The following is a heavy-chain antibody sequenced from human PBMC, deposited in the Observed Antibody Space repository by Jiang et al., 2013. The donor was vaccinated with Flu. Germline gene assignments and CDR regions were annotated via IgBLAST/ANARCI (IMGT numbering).Heavy chain of an antibody. CDR2: IYYSGST. J-gene: IGHJ4*02. D-gene: IGHD6-13*01. Sequence: GSGLVKPSQTLSLTCTVSGGSISSGDYYWNWIRQHPGKGLEWIGYIYYSGSTYYNPSLKSRVTISVDTSKNQFSLKLSSVTAADTAVYYCAREVAAVGSLDYWGQGTLVTVSS. V-gene: IGHV4-31*03. CDR3: AREVAAVGSLDY. CDR1: GGSISSGDYY.